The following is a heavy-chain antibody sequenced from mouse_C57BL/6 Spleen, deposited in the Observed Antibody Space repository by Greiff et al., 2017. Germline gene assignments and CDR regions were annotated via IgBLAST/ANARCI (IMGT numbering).Heavy chain of an antibody. D-gene: IGHD2-13*01. CDR1: GYTFTSYW. CDR2: IYPSDSET. Sequence: VQLQQSGAELVRPGSSVKLSCKASGYTFTSYWMDWVKQRPGQGLEWIGNIYPSDSETHYNQKFKDKATLTVDKSSSTAYMQLSSLTSEDSAVYYCARGDSPGRYFDYWGQGTTLTVSS. V-gene: IGHV1-61*01. J-gene: IGHJ2*01. CDR3: ARGDSPGRYFDY.